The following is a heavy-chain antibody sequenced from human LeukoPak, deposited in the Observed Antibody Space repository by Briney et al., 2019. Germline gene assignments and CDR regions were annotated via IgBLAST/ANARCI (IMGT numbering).Heavy chain of an antibody. J-gene: IGHJ6*02. CDR2: IYYSGSN. D-gene: IGHD3-10*01. Sequence: SQTLSLTCTVSGGSISSDGYYWSWIRQHPGKGLEWIGYIYYSGSNYHNPSLKSRVTISVDTSKNQFSLKLSSVTAADTAVYYCAREPTMVRGVIITSPYGMDVWGQGTTVTVSS. V-gene: IGHV4-31*03. CDR1: GGSISSDGYY. CDR3: AREPTMVRGVIITSPYGMDV.